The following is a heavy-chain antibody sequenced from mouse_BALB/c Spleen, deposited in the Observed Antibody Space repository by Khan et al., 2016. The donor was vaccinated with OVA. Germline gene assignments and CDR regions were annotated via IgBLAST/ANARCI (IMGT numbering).Heavy chain of an antibody. D-gene: IGHD2-2*01. Sequence: VRLQQSGPELVKPGASVKIPCKASGYPFTDYNMAWVKQSHGRGLEWIGDIFPNNGGTVYNQKFKDKATLTVDKSSSTAFMELRSLTSEDTAVDYCARHGYGGFAYWGQGTLVTVSA. V-gene: IGHV1-18*01. CDR1: GYPFTDYN. CDR2: IFPNNGGT. CDR3: ARHGYGGFAY. J-gene: IGHJ3*01.